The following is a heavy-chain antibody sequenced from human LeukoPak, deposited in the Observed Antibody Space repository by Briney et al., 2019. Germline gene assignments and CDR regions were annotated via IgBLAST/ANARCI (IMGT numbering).Heavy chain of an antibody. D-gene: IGHD3-10*01. J-gene: IGHJ3*02. Sequence: GGSLRLSCAASGFTFSSYSMNWVRQAPGKGLEWVSSISSSSSYIYYADSVKGRFTISRDDDKNSLYLQMNSLRAEDTAVYYCARGLYGSGSYNGAFDIWGQGSMVTVSS. CDR2: ISSSSSYI. CDR1: GFTFSSYS. CDR3: ARGLYGSGSYNGAFDI. V-gene: IGHV3-21*01.